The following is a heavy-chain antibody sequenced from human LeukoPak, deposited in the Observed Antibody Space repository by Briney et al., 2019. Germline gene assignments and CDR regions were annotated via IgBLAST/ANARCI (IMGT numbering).Heavy chain of an antibody. CDR3: ARDLYDSSESAFDI. D-gene: IGHD3-22*01. V-gene: IGHV3-30-3*01. J-gene: IGHJ3*02. CDR2: ISYDGSNK. CDR1: GFTFSSYA. Sequence: GGSLRLSCSASGFTFSSYAMHWVRQAPGKGLEWVAVISYDGSNKYYADSVKGRFTISRDNSKNTLYLQMNSLRAEDTAVYYCARDLYDSSESAFDIWGQGTMVTVSS.